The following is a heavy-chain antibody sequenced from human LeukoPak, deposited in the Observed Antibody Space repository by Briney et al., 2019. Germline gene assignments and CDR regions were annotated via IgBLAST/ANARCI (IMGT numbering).Heavy chain of an antibody. CDR3: ARDSGTTGEVKFDP. CDR2: IYGSGTT. J-gene: IGHJ5*02. CDR1: GGSISSY. V-gene: IGHV4-4*07. Sequence: SETLSLTCTVSGGSISSYWSWIRQPAGKGLEWIGRIYGSGTTTYNPSLKSRVSMSIDTSKNQFSLKLMSVTAADTAVYYCARDSGTTGEVKFDPWGQGTLVTVSS. D-gene: IGHD3-10*01.